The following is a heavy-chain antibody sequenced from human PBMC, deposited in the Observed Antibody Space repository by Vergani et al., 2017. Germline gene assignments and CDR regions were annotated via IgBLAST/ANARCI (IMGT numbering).Heavy chain of an antibody. V-gene: IGHV3-23*01. CDR2: ISGSGGST. CDR3: AKDRELGDYYYGMDV. D-gene: IGHD1-26*01. J-gene: IGHJ6*02. CDR1: GFTFSSYA. Sequence: EVQLLESGGGLVQPGGSLRLSCAASGFTFSSYAMSWVRQAPGKGLEWVSAISGSGGSTYYADSVKGRFTISRDNSKNTLYLQMSSLRAEDTAVYYCAKDRELGDYYYGMDVWGQGTTVTVSS.